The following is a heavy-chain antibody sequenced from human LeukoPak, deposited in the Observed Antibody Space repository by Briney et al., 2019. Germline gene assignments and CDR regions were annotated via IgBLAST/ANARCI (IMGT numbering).Heavy chain of an antibody. CDR3: ARDVVVVPAAILRDPFYYYGMDV. V-gene: IGHV1-18*01. D-gene: IGHD2-2*02. J-gene: IGHJ6*02. CDR1: GYTFTSYG. Sequence: SVKVSCKASGYTFTSYGISWVRQAPGQGLEWMGWISAYNGNTNYAQKLQGRVTMTTDTSTSTAYMELRSLRSDDTAVYYCARDVVVVPAAILRDPFYYYGMDVWGQGTTVTVSS. CDR2: ISAYNGNT.